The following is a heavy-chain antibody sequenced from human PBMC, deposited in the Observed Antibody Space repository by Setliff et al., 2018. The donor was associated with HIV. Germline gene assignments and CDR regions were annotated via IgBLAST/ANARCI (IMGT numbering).Heavy chain of an antibody. CDR3: ARQYYYDSSGYHYYFDY. Sequence: PSETLSLTCAVSGGPLNSRNWWSWVRQPPGKGLEWIGEVFHSGSANSNASLRSRVMISVDTSKNQFSLKLSAVTAADTAVYYCARQYYYDSSGYHYYFDYWGQGTLVTVSS. CDR1: GGPLNSRNW. J-gene: IGHJ4*02. V-gene: IGHV4-4*02. D-gene: IGHD3-22*01. CDR2: VFHSGSA.